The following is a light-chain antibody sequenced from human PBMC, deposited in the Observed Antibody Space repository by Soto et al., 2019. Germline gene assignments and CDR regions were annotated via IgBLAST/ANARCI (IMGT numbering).Light chain of an antibody. CDR2: EVS. CDR3: SSYAGSNNFVV. V-gene: IGLV2-8*01. Sequence: QSALTQPPSASGSPGQSVTISCTVTSSDVGGYNYVSWYQQHPGKAPKLMIYEVSKRPSGFPDRFSGSKSGNTASLTVSGLQAEDEADYYCSSYAGSNNFVVFGGGTKLTVL. CDR1: SSDVGGYNY. J-gene: IGLJ2*01.